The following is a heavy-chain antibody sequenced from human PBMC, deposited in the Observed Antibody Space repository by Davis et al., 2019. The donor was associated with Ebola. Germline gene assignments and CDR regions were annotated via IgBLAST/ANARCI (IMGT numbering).Heavy chain of an antibody. V-gene: IGHV3-74*01. CDR2: ISGDGSEI. J-gene: IGHJ4*02. Sequence: GESLKISCVASGLTLSNYWIHWVRQAPGKGLVWVARISGDGSEIGYADSVKGRFTISRDNAKNTVYLQMKSLRAEDTAVYYCTNKGDHDGSGYPDLRYWGQGTLVTVSS. CDR3: TNKGDHDGSGYPDLRY. D-gene: IGHD3-22*01. CDR1: GLTLSNYW.